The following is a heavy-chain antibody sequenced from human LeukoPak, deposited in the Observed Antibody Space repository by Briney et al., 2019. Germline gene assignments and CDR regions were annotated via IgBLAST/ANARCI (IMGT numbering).Heavy chain of an antibody. CDR1: GGSISSYY. D-gene: IGHD3-10*01. Sequence: PSETLSLTCTVSGGSISSYYWSWIRQPPGKGLEWIGYIYYSGSTNYNPSLKSRVTISVDTSKNQFSLKLSSVTAADTAVYYCASGSGSYEYYYYGMDVWGQGTTVTVSS. CDR2: IYYSGST. J-gene: IGHJ6*02. V-gene: IGHV4-59*01. CDR3: ASGSGSYEYYYYGMDV.